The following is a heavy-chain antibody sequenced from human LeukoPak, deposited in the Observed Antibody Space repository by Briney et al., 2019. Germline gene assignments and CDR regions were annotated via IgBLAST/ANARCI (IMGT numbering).Heavy chain of an antibody. D-gene: IGHD5-12*01. CDR3: ARDRTQWLQPRSYYYGMDV. J-gene: IGHJ6*02. CDR2: ISYDGSNK. V-gene: IGHV3-30*03. CDR1: GFTFDDYG. Sequence: PGGSLRLSCALSGFTFDDYGMSWVRQAPGKGLEWVAVISYDGSNKYYADSVKGRFTISRDNSKNTLYLQMNSLRAEDTAVYYCARDRTQWLQPRSYYYGMDVWGQGTTVTVSS.